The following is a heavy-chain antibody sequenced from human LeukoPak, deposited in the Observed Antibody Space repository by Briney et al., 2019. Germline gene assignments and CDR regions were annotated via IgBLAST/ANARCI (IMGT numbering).Heavy chain of an antibody. J-gene: IGHJ5*02. V-gene: IGHV4-59*08. CDR3: ARHVSGYDPNWFDP. Sequence: PSETLSLTCSVSGASISDSYWTWIRQPPGKTLEWIGYIYYTGDNDYNPSLKSRVTMSVDTSKSHLSLKLTSVTAADTAVYYCARHVSGYDPNWFDPWGQGTLVTVSS. CDR1: GASISDSY. CDR2: IYYTGDN. D-gene: IGHD5-12*01.